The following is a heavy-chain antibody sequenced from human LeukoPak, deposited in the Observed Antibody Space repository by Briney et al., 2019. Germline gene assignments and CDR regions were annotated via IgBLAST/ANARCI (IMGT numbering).Heavy chain of an antibody. CDR2: IYYSGST. CDR1: GGSISSYY. CDR3: ARGRVGVYDY. D-gene: IGHD1-26*01. J-gene: IGHJ4*02. Sequence: SETLSLTCTVSGGSISSYYWSWIRQPPGKGLEWIGYIYYSGSTNYNPSLKSRVAISVDTSKNQFSLKLSSVTAADTAVYYCARGRVGVYDYWGQGTLVTVSS. V-gene: IGHV4-59*01.